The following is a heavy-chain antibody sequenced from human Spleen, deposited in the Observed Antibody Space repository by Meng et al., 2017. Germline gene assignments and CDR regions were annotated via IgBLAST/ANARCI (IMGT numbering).Heavy chain of an antibody. CDR1: GGSISSGSYY. Sequence: SETLSLTCTVSGGSISSGSYYWSWIRQPAGKGLEWIGRIYTSGSTNYNPSLKSRVTISVDTSKNQFSLKLSSVTAADTAIYYCARVAAGDYADYWGQGTLVTVSS. CDR2: IYTSGST. CDR3: ARVAAGDYADY. J-gene: IGHJ4*02. V-gene: IGHV4-61*02. D-gene: IGHD4-17*01.